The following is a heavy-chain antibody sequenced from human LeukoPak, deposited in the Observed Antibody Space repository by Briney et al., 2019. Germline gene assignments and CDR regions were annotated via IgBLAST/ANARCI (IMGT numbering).Heavy chain of an antibody. CDR2: ISGSGGST. D-gene: IGHD2-15*01. V-gene: IGHV3-23*01. J-gene: IGHJ4*02. Sequence: PGGSLRLSCAASGFTFSSYAMSWVRQAPGKGLEWVSAISGSGGSTYYADSVKGRFTISRDNSKNTLYLQMNSLRAEDTAVYYCASLHLGYCSGGSCYPYDYWGQGTLVTVSS. CDR3: ASLHLGYCSGGSCYPYDY. CDR1: GFTFSSYA.